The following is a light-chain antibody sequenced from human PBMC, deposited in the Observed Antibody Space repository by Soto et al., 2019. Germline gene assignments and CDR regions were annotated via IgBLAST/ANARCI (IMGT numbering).Light chain of an antibody. V-gene: IGLV2-8*01. J-gene: IGLJ2*01. Sequence: QSALTQPPSASGSPGQSVTISCTGTSGDVGGYDYVSWYQQHPGKAPRLMIYDVIKRPSGVPDRFSVSKSGNTASLTVSGLQAEDEADYYCSSYAGRENLRIFGAGTKLTVL. CDR1: SGDVGGYDY. CDR3: SSYAGRENLRI. CDR2: DVI.